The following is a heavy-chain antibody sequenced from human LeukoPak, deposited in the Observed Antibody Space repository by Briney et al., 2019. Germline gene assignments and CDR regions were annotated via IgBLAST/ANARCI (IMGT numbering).Heavy chain of an antibody. CDR1: GYSFTSYW. D-gene: IGHD4-17*01. Sequence: GESLKISCKGSGYSFTSYWIGWVRQMPGKGLEWMGIIYPGDSDTRYSPSFQGQVTISADKSISTAYLQWSSLKASDTAMYYCARHVVKTRYGDRGYYYYGMDVWGQGTTVTVSS. J-gene: IGHJ6*02. CDR3: ARHVVKTRYGDRGYYYYGMDV. V-gene: IGHV5-51*01. CDR2: IYPGDSDT.